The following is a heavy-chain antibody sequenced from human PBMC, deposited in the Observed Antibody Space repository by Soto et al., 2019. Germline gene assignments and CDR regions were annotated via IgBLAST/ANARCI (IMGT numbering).Heavy chain of an antibody. CDR2: IIPIFGTA. V-gene: IGHV1-69*12. CDR1: GGTFSSYA. CDR3: ARYTSRGIAGAGTLDC. J-gene: IGHJ4*02. Sequence: QVQLVQSGAEVKKPGSSVKVSCKASGGTFSSYAISWVRQAPGQGLEWMGGIIPIFGTANYVQKFQGRVTITADESTTTAYMELSSLRSEDTAVYYWARYTSRGIAGAGTLDCWGQGSLVTVSS. D-gene: IGHD6-19*01.